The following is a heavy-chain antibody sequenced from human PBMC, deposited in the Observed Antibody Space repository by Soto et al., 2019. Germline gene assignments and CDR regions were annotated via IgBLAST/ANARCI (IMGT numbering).Heavy chain of an antibody. J-gene: IGHJ4*02. D-gene: IGHD3-22*01. Sequence: EVQLLESGGGLVQPGGSLRLSCAASGFTFSSYAMSWVRQAPGKGLEWVSAISGSGGSTYYADSVKGRFTISRDNSKNIPYLQMNRLRAKDTAVYYCAKLWPQYYYDSSGYDATNRPDYWGQGTLVTVSS. V-gene: IGHV3-23*01. CDR2: ISGSGGST. CDR1: GFTFSSYA. CDR3: AKLWPQYYYDSSGYDATNRPDY.